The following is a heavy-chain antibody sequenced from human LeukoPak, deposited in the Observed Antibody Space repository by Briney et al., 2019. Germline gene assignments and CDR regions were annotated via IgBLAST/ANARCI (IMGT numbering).Heavy chain of an antibody. J-gene: IGHJ3*02. D-gene: IGHD5-12*01. CDR3: AREMADIVATIFIGDAFDI. CDR2: INPSGGST. Sequence: GASVKVSCKASGYTFTNYYMHWVRQAPGQGLEWMGIINPSGGSTSYAQKFQGRVTMTRDTSISTAYMELRSLRSDDTAVYYCAREMADIVATIFIGDAFDIWGQGTMVTVSS. CDR1: GYTFTNYY. V-gene: IGHV1-46*01.